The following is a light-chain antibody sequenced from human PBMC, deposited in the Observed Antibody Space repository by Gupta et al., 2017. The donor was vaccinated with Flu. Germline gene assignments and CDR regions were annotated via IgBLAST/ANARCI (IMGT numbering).Light chain of an antibody. J-gene: IGLJ3*02. V-gene: IGLV3-10*01. CDR1: TLPKNH. CDR3: YSSDSSGDHGV. CDR2: EDN. Sequence: ERTSPPSVSVSPGQAAWPTCSGDTLPKNHAFWYQQESGQAPVLVISEDNKRPSGIPERFPGSSSGTVATLTISGAQVEDEGDYYCYSSDSSGDHGVFGGGTKLTVL.